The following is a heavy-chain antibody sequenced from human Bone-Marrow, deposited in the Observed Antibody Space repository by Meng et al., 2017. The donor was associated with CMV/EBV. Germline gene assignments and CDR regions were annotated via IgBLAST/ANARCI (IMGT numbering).Heavy chain of an antibody. CDR2: ISWDGGST. D-gene: IGHD6-13*01. CDR1: GFTFDDYA. CDR3: ARDWIAGSPFDY. Sequence: GGSLRLSCAASGFTFDDYAMHWVRQVPGKGLEWVSLISWDGGSTYYADSVKGRFTISRDNSKNSLYLQMNSLRAEDTAVYYCARDWIAGSPFDYWGQGTLVTVSS. V-gene: IGHV3-43D*03. J-gene: IGHJ4*02.